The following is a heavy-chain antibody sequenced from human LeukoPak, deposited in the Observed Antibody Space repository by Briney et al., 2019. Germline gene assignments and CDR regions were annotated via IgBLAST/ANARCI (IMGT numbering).Heavy chain of an antibody. Sequence: SETLSLACAVYGGSFSGYYWSWIRQPPGKGLEWIGEINHSGSTNYNPSLKSRVTISVDTSKNQFSLKLSSVTAADTAVYYCARGRRLDYWGQGTLVTVSS. CDR1: GGSFSGYY. V-gene: IGHV4-34*01. CDR2: INHSGST. CDR3: ARGRRLDY. J-gene: IGHJ4*02. D-gene: IGHD3-16*01.